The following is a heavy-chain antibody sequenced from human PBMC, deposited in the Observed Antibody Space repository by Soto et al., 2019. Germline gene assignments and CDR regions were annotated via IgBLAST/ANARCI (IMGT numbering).Heavy chain of an antibody. Sequence: PWGSLRLSCAASGFTFSYCGMSWVRQAPGKGLEWVSGIGGTSGNTYYVDSVKGRFTISRDNSKNMVYLQMNSLRAEDTAVYYCTKKEWYNSGWYEHWGQGTIVTVSP. CDR3: TKKEWYNSGWYEH. V-gene: IGHV3-23*01. CDR1: GFTFSYCG. CDR2: IGGTSGNT. J-gene: IGHJ1*01. D-gene: IGHD6-19*01.